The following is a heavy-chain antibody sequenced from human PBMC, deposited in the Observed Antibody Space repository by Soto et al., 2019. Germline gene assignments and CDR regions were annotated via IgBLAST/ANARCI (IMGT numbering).Heavy chain of an antibody. D-gene: IGHD3-10*01. CDR1: GFTFSDYW. CDR2: IKYDGAEK. CDR3: ARDGVAPGLYFDH. V-gene: IGHV3-7*05. J-gene: IGHJ4*02. Sequence: GSLRLSCAAPGFTFSDYWMNWVRQAPGKGLEWVASIKYDGAEKSYVDSVKGRFTISRDNPKNSVYLQMASLRAEDTAVYYCARDGVAPGLYFDHWGQGTPVTVSS.